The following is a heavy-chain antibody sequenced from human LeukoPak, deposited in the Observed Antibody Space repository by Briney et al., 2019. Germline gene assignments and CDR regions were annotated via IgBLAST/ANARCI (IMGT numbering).Heavy chain of an antibody. D-gene: IGHD6-13*01. Sequence: GGSLRLSCEASGFTFSDHGIHWVRHTPGKGLEWLAIIYYDGNNKYYADSAKGRFTISRDNPKNTAYLQMNSLRVDDTAVYYCSRGGWPTAGTPRLNVWGQGATVVVSS. J-gene: IGHJ6*02. CDR3: SRGGWPTAGTPRLNV. CDR2: IYYDGNNK. V-gene: IGHV3-33*01. CDR1: GFTFSDHG.